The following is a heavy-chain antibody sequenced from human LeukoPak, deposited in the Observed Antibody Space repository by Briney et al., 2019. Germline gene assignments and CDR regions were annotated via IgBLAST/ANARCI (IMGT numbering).Heavy chain of an antibody. V-gene: IGHV1-18*01. Sequence: ASVKVSCKASGYTFTRYGISWVRQAPGQGLEWMGWIGAYNGNTNYAQKVRGRVTMTTDTSTSTAYMELRSLSSDDTAVYYCARGSMTTVVTENWFDPWGQGTLVTVSS. CDR1: GYTFTRYG. D-gene: IGHD4-23*01. J-gene: IGHJ5*02. CDR3: ARGSMTTVVTENWFDP. CDR2: IGAYNGNT.